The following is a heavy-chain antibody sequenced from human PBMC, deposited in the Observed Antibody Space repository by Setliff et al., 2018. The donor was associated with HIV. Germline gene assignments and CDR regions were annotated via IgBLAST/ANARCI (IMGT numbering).Heavy chain of an antibody. CDR3: TTDGARIAARPSSDAFDI. CDR1: GFTFSNAW. Sequence: GGSLRLSCAASGFTFSNAWMSWVRQAPGKGLEWVGRIKIKIDGGTTDYAAPVKGRFTISRDDSKNMLYLQMNSLKTEDTSVYYCTTDGARIAARPSSDAFDIWGQGTMVTVSS. D-gene: IGHD6-6*01. V-gene: IGHV3-15*01. CDR2: IKIKIDGGTT. J-gene: IGHJ3*02.